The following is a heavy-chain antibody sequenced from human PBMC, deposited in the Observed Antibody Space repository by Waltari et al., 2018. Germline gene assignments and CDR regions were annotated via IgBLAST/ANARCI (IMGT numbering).Heavy chain of an antibody. D-gene: IGHD1-7*01. CDR1: GGTFSSYA. J-gene: IGHJ5*02. Sequence: QVQLVQSGAEVKKPGSSVKVSCKASGGTFSSYAISGVRQAPGQGLEWMGGIIPILGIANYAQKFQGRVTITADESTSTAYMELSSLRSEDTAVYYCARGPVEGYNWNYRWFDPWGQGTLVTVSS. CDR2: IIPILGIA. V-gene: IGHV1-69*04. CDR3: ARGPVEGYNWNYRWFDP.